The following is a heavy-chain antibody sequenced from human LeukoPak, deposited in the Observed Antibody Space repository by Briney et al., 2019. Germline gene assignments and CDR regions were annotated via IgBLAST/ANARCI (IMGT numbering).Heavy chain of an antibody. Sequence: GGSLRLSCAASGFTVSSNYMSWVRQAPGKGLEWVSVLYTGGSTYSADSVKGRFTISRDTSKNTLYLQMNSLRAEDTAVYYCATSGNFPWYFDYWGQGTLVTVSS. CDR3: ATSGNFPWYFDY. J-gene: IGHJ4*02. V-gene: IGHV3-53*01. D-gene: IGHD1-26*01. CDR1: GFTVSSNY. CDR2: LYTGGST.